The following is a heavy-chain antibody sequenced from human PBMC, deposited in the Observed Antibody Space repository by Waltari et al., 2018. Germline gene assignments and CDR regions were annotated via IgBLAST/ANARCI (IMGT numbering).Heavy chain of an antibody. D-gene: IGHD2-21*02. CDR3: AGGDGGYFYYKLDV. Sequence: VQLVQSGAEVMKPGASVKLPCTASGYIFNPYELNWVRQAPGQGLEWMGRIMPDIKYTDYARGLQGRFTITADKSTSTVYMELTSLTSEDTAVYYCAGGDGGYFYYKLDVWGQGTTVTVSS. CDR2: IMPDIKYT. J-gene: IGHJ6*02. V-gene: IGHV1-69*09. CDR1: GYIFNPYE.